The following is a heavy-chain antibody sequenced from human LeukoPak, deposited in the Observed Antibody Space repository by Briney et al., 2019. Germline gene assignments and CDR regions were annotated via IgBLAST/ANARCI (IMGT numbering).Heavy chain of an antibody. J-gene: IGHJ4*02. CDR1: GFTFSRYW. V-gene: IGHV3-7*03. D-gene: IGHD6-19*01. CDR2: IKDDGREK. Sequence: PGGPLRLSCAVSGFTFSRYWMTWVRQAPGKGLEWVANIKDDGREKYYVDSVKGRFTISRDNAKNSLYLQMNSLRVEDTAVYYCARDWASGWDYWGQGTLVTVSS. CDR3: ARDWASGWDY.